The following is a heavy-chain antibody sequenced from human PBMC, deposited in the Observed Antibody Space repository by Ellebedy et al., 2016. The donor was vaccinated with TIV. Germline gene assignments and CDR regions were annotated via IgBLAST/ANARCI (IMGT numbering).Heavy chain of an antibody. CDR2: IYYSGST. Sequence: MPSETLSLTCTVSGGSISSYYWSWIRQPPGKGLEWIGYIYYSGSTNYNPSLKSRVTISVDTSKNQFSLKLSSVTAADTAVYYCARGRPRRHNYYYYYGMDVWGQGTTVTVSS. CDR3: ARGRPRRHNYYYYYGMDV. V-gene: IGHV4-59*08. J-gene: IGHJ6*02. CDR1: GGSISSYY.